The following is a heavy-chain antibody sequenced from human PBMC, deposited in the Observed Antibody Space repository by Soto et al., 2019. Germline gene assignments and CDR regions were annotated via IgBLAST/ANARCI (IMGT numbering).Heavy chain of an antibody. Sequence: EVQLLESGGGLVQPGGSLRLSCAASGFTFSSYAMSWVCQAPGKGLEWVSAISGSGGSTYYADSVKGRFTISRDNSKNTLYLHMNSLRAEDTAVYYCAKDRPNIVLMVYAGSEYFQHWGQGTLVTVSS. V-gene: IGHV3-23*01. CDR1: GFTFSSYA. CDR2: ISGSGGST. CDR3: AKDRPNIVLMVYAGSEYFQH. J-gene: IGHJ1*01. D-gene: IGHD2-8*01.